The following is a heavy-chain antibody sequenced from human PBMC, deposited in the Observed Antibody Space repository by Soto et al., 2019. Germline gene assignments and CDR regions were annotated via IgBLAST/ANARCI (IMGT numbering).Heavy chain of an antibody. CDR3: ARDAPGVAPY. D-gene: IGHD2-15*01. V-gene: IGHV4-31*03. CDR2: INYRGTT. J-gene: IGHJ4*02. Sequence: SETLSVTCPVSGGSLIDGQSYLNWIRQHPERGLEWMGYINYRGTTNYSPALKSRILISIDTSKNQFSLRLTSVTAADTAVYYCARDAPGVAPYWGQGTLVTVSS. CDR1: GGSLIDGQSY.